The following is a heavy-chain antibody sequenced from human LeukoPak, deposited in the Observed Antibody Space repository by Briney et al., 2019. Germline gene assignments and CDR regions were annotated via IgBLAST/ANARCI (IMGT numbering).Heavy chain of an antibody. CDR3: ARDVAGANSDFFDY. V-gene: IGHV3-7*01. CDR2: IKQDGSEK. D-gene: IGHD2-21*01. Sequence: PGGSLRLSCAASGFTFSNYAMSWVRQAPGKGLEWVANIKQDGSEKYYVDSVKGRFTISRDNAKNSLYLQMNSLRAEDTAVYYCARDVAGANSDFFDYWGQGTLVTVSS. CDR1: GFTFSNYA. J-gene: IGHJ4*02.